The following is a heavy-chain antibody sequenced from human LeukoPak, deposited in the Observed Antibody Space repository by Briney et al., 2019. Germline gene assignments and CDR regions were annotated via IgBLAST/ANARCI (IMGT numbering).Heavy chain of an antibody. V-gene: IGHV4-4*02. D-gene: IGHD3-10*01. CDR1: GGSISSSNW. Sequence: SSGTLSLTCAVSGGSISSSNWWSWVRQPPGKGLEWIGEIYRSGSTNYNPSLKSRVTISVDKSKNQFSLKLSSVTAADTAVYYCARESSGMVRDSDYWGQGTLVTVSS. CDR2: IYRSGST. CDR3: ARESSGMVRDSDY. J-gene: IGHJ4*02.